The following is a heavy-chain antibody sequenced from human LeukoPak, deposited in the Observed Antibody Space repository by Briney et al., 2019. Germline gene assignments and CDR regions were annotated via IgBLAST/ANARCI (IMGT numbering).Heavy chain of an antibody. J-gene: IGHJ5*02. V-gene: IGHV1-8*01. Sequence: GASVKVSCKASGYTFTSYDINWVRQATGQGLEWMGWMNPNSGNTGYAQKFQGRVTMTRNTSISTAYMELSSLRSDDTAVYYCARGLRRMNWFDPWGQGTLVTVSS. CDR1: GYTFTSYD. D-gene: IGHD2-15*01. CDR3: ARGLRRMNWFDP. CDR2: MNPNSGNT.